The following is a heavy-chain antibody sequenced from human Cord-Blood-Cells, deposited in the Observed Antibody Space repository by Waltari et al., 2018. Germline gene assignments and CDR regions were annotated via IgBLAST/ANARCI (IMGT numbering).Heavy chain of an antibody. CDR2: MNPNSGNT. V-gene: IGHV1-8*03. Sequence: QVQLVQSGAEVKKPGAPVKVSCKASGYTFTSYDINRVRQATGQGLEWMGWMNPNSGNTGYAQKFQGRVTITRNTSISTAYMELSSLRSEDTAVYYCLYCGGDCYAFDIWGQGTIVTVSS. J-gene: IGHJ3*02. CDR1: GYTFTSYD. D-gene: IGHD2-21*02. CDR3: LYCGGDCYAFDI.